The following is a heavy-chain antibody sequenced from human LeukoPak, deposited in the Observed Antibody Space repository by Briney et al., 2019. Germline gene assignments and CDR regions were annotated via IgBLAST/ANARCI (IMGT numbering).Heavy chain of an antibody. CDR2: IYHSGST. CDR3: ARASSSSRAAFDY. D-gene: IGHD6-6*01. J-gene: IGHJ4*02. V-gene: IGHV4-4*02. CDR1: GGSISSSNW. Sequence: PSETLSLTCAVSGGSISSSNWWSWVRQPPGKGLEWIGEIYHSGSTNYNPSLKSRVTISVDKSKNQFSLKLSSVTAADTAVYYCARASSSSRAAFDYWGQGTLVTVSS.